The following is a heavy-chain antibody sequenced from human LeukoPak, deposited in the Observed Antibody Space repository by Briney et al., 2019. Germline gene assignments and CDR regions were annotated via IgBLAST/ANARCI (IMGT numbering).Heavy chain of an antibody. J-gene: IGHJ6*02. CDR1: GGSISSYY. D-gene: IGHD7-27*01. V-gene: IGHV4-59*01. CDR2: TYYSGST. CDR3: ARGPGAYYYYYGMDV. Sequence: SETLSLTCTVSGGSISSYYWSWIRQPPGKGLEWIGYTYYSGSTNYNPSLKSRVTISVDTSKNQFSLKLSSVTAADTAVYYCARGPGAYYYYYGMDVWGQGTTVTVSS.